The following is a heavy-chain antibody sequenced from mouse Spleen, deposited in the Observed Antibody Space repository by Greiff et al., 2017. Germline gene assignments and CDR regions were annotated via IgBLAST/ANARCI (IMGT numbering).Heavy chain of an antibody. CDR1: GYTFTDYY. Sequence: VKLQESGAELVRPGASVKLSCKASGYTFTDYYINWVKQRPGQGLEWIARIYPGSGNTYYNEKFKGKATLTAEKSSSTAYMQLSSLTSEDSAVYFCARLYDYDGYYAMDYWGQGTSVTVSS. V-gene: IGHV1-76*01. J-gene: IGHJ4*01. CDR3: ARLYDYDGYYAMDY. CDR2: IYPGSGNT. D-gene: IGHD2-4*01.